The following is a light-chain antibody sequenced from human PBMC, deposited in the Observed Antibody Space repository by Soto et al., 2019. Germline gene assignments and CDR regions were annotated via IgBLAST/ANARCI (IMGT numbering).Light chain of an antibody. V-gene: IGKV3-11*01. J-gene: IGKJ5*01. Sequence: ESVLTQSPATLSLSPGERATHSCRASQSVSSYLAWYQQKPGQAPRLLIYDASNRATGIPARFSGSGSGTDFTLTISSLEPEDFAVYYCQQYGSSPITFGQGTRLEIK. CDR3: QQYGSSPIT. CDR1: QSVSSY. CDR2: DAS.